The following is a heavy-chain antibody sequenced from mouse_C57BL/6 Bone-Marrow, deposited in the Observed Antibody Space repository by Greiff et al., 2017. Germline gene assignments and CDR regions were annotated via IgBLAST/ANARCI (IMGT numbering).Heavy chain of an antibody. CDR2: INPGSGGT. V-gene: IGHV1-54*01. CDR1: GYAFTNYL. D-gene: IGHD2-4*01. Sequence: QVQLKESGAELVRPGTSVKVSCKASGYAFTNYLIEWVKQRPGQGLEWIGVINPGSGGTNYNEKFKGKATLTADKSSSTAYMQLSSLTSEDSAVYFCARGYDYDGVDYWGQGTTLTVSS. CDR3: ARGYDYDGVDY. J-gene: IGHJ2*01.